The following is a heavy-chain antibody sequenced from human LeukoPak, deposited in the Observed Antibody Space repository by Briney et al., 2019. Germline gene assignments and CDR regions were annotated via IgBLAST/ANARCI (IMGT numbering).Heavy chain of an antibody. J-gene: IGHJ4*02. V-gene: IGHV4-59*08. D-gene: IGHD3-10*01. CDR3: ARHLSMVRGDNRFDY. CDR2: IYYSGST. Sequence: SETLSLTCTVSGGSISSYYWSWIRQPPGKGLEWIGYIYYSGSTNYNPSLKSRVTISVDTSKNQFSLKLSSVTAADTAVYYCARHLSMVRGDNRFDYWGQGTLVTVSS. CDR1: GGSISSYY.